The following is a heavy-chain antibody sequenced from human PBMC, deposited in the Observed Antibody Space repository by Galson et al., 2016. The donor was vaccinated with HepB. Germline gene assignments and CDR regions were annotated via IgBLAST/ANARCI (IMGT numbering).Heavy chain of an antibody. J-gene: IGHJ4*02. CDR2: IKSGNGDT. D-gene: IGHD3-10*01. V-gene: IGHV1-3*04. CDR3: AKDITEALNWRTYHTAGYYLDF. Sequence: SVKVSCKASGYTFTSYVMHWVRQAPGQSLEWMGWIKSGNGDTKYSQKFQGRLTFTRDTSASTAYMEMSSLCSEDTAVYFCAKDITEALNWRTYHTAGYYLDFWGQGTLVTVSS. CDR1: GYTFTSYV.